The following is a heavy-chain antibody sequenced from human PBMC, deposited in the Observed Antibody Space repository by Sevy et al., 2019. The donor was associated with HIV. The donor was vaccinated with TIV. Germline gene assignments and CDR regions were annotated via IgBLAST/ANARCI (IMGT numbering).Heavy chain of an antibody. CDR1: EFTFSTYT. D-gene: IGHD2-2*02. Sequence: GGSLRLSCAASEFTFSTYTTNWVRQAPGKGLEWVSSISSSSSYIYYADSVKGRFTISRDNAKNSLYLQMNSLRVEDTAVYYCARAAYYCSTTSCYIDYWGQGTLVTVSS. CDR2: ISSSSSYI. J-gene: IGHJ4*02. V-gene: IGHV3-21*01. CDR3: ARAAYYCSTTSCYIDY.